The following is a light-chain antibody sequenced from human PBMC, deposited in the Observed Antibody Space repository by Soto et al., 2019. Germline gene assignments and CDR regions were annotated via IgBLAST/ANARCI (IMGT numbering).Light chain of an antibody. CDR1: QSVLYSSNNKNF. V-gene: IGKV4-1*01. CDR3: QQYYTTPPT. J-gene: IGKJ2*01. Sequence: DIVMTQSPDSLAVSLGERATINCKSSQSVLYSSNNKNFLAWYQQTPRQPPKLLIYWASTRESGVPDRFSGSGSATDFTLTISSLQAEDVAVYYCQQYYTTPPTFGQGTALGIK. CDR2: WAS.